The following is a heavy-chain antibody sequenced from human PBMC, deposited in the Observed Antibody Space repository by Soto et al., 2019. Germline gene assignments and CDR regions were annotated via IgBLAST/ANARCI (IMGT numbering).Heavy chain of an antibody. CDR1: GGTFSSYA. CDR2: IIPIFGTA. Sequence: ASVKVSCKASGGTFSSYAISWVRQAPGQGLEWMGGIIPIFGTANYAQKFQGRVTITADESTSTAYMELSSLRSEDTAVYYCASAYYYDSSGYYPEYYFDYWGQGTLVTVSS. J-gene: IGHJ4*02. V-gene: IGHV1-69*13. CDR3: ASAYYYDSSGYYPEYYFDY. D-gene: IGHD3-22*01.